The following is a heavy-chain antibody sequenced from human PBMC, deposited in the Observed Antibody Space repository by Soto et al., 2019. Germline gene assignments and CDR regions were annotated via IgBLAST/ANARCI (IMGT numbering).Heavy chain of an antibody. V-gene: IGHV3-30-3*01. CDR3: ARDYGLTSENAFDI. Sequence: QVQLVESGGGVVQPGRSLRLSCAASGFTFSSYAMHWVRQAPGKGLEWVAVISYDGSNKYYADSVKGRFTISRDNSKNTLYLQMNSLRAEDTAVYYCARDYGLTSENAFDIWGQGTMVTVSS. CDR2: ISYDGSNK. J-gene: IGHJ3*02. D-gene: IGHD3-10*01. CDR1: GFTFSSYA.